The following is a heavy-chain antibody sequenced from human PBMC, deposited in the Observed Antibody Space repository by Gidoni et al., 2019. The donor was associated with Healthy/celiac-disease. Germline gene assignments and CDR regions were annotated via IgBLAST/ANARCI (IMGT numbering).Heavy chain of an antibody. CDR2: IYPGDSET. V-gene: IGHV5-51*01. J-gene: IGHJ3*02. CDR3: ARHSGSYYGDAFDI. D-gene: IGHD1-26*01. CDR1: GYSFTSYW. Sequence: EVQLVQSGAEVQKPGESLTLSCQGSGYSFTSYWIGWVRQMPGKGLEWMGIIYPGDSETRYSPSFQGQVTISADKSISTAYLEWSSLKASDTAMYYCARHSGSYYGDAFDIWGQGTMVTVSS.